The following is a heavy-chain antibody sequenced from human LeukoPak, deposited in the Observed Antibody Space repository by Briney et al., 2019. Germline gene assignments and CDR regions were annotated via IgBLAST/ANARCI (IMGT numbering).Heavy chain of an antibody. V-gene: IGHV1-2*02. J-gene: IGHJ4*02. D-gene: IGHD1-26*01. CDR2: INPNSGGT. CDR3: ARDPAIVGASEFDY. CDR1: GYTFTGYY. Sequence: ASVKVSCKASGYTFTGYYMHWVRQAPGQGLEWVGWINPNSGGTNYAQKFQGRVTMTRDTSISTAYMELSRLRSDDTAVYYCARDPAIVGASEFDYWGQGTLVTVSS.